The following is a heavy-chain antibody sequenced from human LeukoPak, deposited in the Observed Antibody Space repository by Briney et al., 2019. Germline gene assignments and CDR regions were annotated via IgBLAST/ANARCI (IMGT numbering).Heavy chain of an antibody. D-gene: IGHD3-10*01. Sequence: PGGSLRLSYAPAGFTFTIYSMQWARHAAGEGLGCVAVMSYDGSNKFDEDSVKGRFTISRDNSKITRYLQMNSLRAEDTAVYYCARDGDYGAGSYGDYWGQGTLVTVSS. CDR1: GFTFTIYS. CDR2: MSYDGSNK. J-gene: IGHJ4*02. V-gene: IGHV3-30*04. CDR3: ARDGDYGAGSYGDY.